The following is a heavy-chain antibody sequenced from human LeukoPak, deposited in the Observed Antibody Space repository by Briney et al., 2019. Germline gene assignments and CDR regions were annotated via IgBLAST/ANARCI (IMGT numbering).Heavy chain of an antibody. Sequence: ASVKVSCKAPGYTFTGYYMHWVRQAPGQGLEWMGWINPNSGGTNYAQKFQGRVTMTRDTSISTAYMELSSLRSEDTAVYYCARGNNWKDAFDIWGQGTMVTVSS. CDR3: ARGNNWKDAFDI. CDR1: GYTFTGYY. CDR2: INPNSGGT. D-gene: IGHD1-20*01. V-gene: IGHV1-2*02. J-gene: IGHJ3*02.